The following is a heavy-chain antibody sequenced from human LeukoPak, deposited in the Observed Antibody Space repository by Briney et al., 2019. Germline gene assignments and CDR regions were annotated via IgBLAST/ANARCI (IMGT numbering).Heavy chain of an antibody. CDR1: GFIASSNY. CDR2: IYSGGST. Sequence: GGSMRLSCTASGFIASSNYMSWVRQAPGKGLEWVSLIYSGGSTYYADSVMGRSTISRDKSNNTLYLQMNSLRAEDTAVYYCARLAEDYWGQGTLVTVSS. J-gene: IGHJ4*02. CDR3: ARLAEDY. V-gene: IGHV3-53*01.